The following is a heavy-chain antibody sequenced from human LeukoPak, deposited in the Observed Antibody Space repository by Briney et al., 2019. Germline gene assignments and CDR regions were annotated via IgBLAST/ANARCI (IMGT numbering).Heavy chain of an antibody. J-gene: IGHJ4*02. Sequence: PGGSLRLSCAASGFTFDDYAMHWVRQAPGKGLEWVSGISWNSGGIGYADSVKGRFTISRDNAKNSLHLQMNSLRAEDTALYYCAKGGDSSSWYEVDYWGQGTLVTVSS. V-gene: IGHV3-9*01. CDR3: AKGGDSSSWYEVDY. CDR2: ISWNSGGI. D-gene: IGHD6-13*01. CDR1: GFTFDDYA.